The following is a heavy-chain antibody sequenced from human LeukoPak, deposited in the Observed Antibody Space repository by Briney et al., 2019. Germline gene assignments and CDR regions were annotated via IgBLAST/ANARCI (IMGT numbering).Heavy chain of an antibody. CDR3: ARAVDDFWSGYYTG. CDR2: ISSGGST. D-gene: IGHD3-3*01. J-gene: IGHJ3*01. V-gene: IGHV3-66*02. CDR1: GFTVSSDY. Sequence: PGGSLRLSCAASGFTVSSDYMSWVRQAPGKGLEWVSVISSGGSTYYADSVKGRFTISRDNSTNTLYLQMNSLRAEDTAVYYCARAVDDFWSGYYTGWGQGTMVTVSS.